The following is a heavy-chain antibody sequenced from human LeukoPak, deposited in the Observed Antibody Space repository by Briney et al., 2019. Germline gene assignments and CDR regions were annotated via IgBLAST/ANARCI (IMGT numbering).Heavy chain of an antibody. V-gene: IGHV4-31*03. J-gene: IGHJ2*01. CDR1: GGSISSGDYY. CDR2: THYRGNA. CDR3: ARAILTPSGFVWHFDL. D-gene: IGHD3-3*01. Sequence: PSETLSLTCTVSGGSISSGDYYWSWIRQHPGKGLEWIGYTHYRGNAYYNPSLKSRVTISVDTSKSQFSLKLSSVTAADTAVYYCARAILTPSGFVWHFDLWGRGTLVTVSS.